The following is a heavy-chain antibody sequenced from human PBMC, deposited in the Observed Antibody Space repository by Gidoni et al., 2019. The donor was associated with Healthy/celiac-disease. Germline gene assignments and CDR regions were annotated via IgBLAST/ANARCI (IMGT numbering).Heavy chain of an antibody. CDR2: IAYDGSNK. Sequence: QVQLVESGGGVVQPGRSLRLSCSASGFTFSSYAMHWVRQAPGKGLEWVAGIAYDGSNKYYADAVKGRFTISRDNSKNTLYLQMNSLRAEDTAVYYCARGAVGRDGYNFGSFDYWGQGTLVTVSS. D-gene: IGHD5-12*01. CDR3: ARGAVGRDGYNFGSFDY. V-gene: IGHV3-30*04. J-gene: IGHJ4*02. CDR1: GFTFSSYA.